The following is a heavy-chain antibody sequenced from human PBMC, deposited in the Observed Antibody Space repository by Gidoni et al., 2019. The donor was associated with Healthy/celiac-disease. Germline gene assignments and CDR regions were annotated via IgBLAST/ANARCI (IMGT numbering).Heavy chain of an antibody. CDR3: ATASSSWYYYYYYGMDV. V-gene: IGHV4-39*01. J-gene: IGHJ6*02. Sequence: QLQLQESGPGLVKPSETLSLTCPVSGGSISSSSYYWGWIRQPPGKGLEWIGSIYYSGSTYYNPSLKSRVTISVDTSKNQFSLKLSSVTAADTAVYYCATASSSWYYYYYYGMDVWGQGTTVTVSS. CDR1: GGSISSSSYY. D-gene: IGHD6-13*01. CDR2: IYYSGST.